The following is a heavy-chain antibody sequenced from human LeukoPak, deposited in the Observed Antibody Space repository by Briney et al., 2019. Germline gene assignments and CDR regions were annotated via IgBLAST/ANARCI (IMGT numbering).Heavy chain of an antibody. CDR1: GYTFTSYG. CDR3: ARETNDYGAHRPWFDP. Sequence: GASVKVSCKASGYTFTSYGISWVRRAPGQGLEWMGWISAYNGNTNYAQKLQGRVTMTTDTSTSTAYMELRSLRSDDTAVYYCARETNDYGAHRPWFDPWGQGTLVTVSS. V-gene: IGHV1-18*01. J-gene: IGHJ5*02. CDR2: ISAYNGNT. D-gene: IGHD4-17*01.